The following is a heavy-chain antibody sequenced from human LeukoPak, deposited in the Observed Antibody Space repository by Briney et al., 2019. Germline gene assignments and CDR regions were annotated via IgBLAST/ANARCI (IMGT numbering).Heavy chain of an antibody. Sequence: GASVKVSCKASGYTLTGYYMHWVRQAPGQGLEWMGWINPNSGGTNYAQKFQGRVTMTRDTSISTAYMELSRLRSDDTAVYYCARRYYDFWSGQIDYYYYYMDVWGKGTTVTVPS. D-gene: IGHD3-3*01. CDR3: ARRYYDFWSGQIDYYYYYMDV. J-gene: IGHJ6*03. CDR2: INPNSGGT. V-gene: IGHV1-2*02. CDR1: GYTLTGYY.